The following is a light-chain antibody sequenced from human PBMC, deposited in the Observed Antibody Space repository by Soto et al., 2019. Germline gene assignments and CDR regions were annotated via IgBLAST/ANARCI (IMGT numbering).Light chain of an antibody. J-gene: IGLJ2*01. Sequence: QSALTQPASVSGSPGQSITISCTGTSNDIGGYNYVSWYQQHPGEAPKLIIYEVSNRPSGVSNRFSGSKSGNTASLTISGLQAEDEADYFCTSYTSSSTLVFGGGTKLTVL. CDR2: EVS. CDR3: TSYTSSSTLV. V-gene: IGLV2-14*01. CDR1: SNDIGGYNY.